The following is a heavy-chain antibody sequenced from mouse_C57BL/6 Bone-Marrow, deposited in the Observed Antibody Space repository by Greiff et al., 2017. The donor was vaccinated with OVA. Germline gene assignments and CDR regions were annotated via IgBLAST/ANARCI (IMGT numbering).Heavy chain of an antibody. D-gene: IGHD1-1*01. Sequence: QVQLKQSGPELVKPGASVKISCKASGYAFSSSWMNWVKQRPGKGLEWIGRIYPGDGDTNYNGKFKGKATLTADKSSSTAYMQLSSLTSEDSAVYFCARNYYGSRTAWFAYWGQGTLVTVSA. CDR3: ARNYYGSRTAWFAY. J-gene: IGHJ3*01. V-gene: IGHV1-82*01. CDR2: IYPGDGDT. CDR1: GYAFSSSW.